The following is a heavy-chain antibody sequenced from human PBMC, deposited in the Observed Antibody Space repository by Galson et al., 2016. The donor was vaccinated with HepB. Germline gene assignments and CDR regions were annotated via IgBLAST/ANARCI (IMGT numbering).Heavy chain of an antibody. V-gene: IGHV4-61*05. CDR2: FSYSGYT. CDR1: GDSITEKTYY. J-gene: IGHJ4*02. Sequence: SETLSLTCIVSGDSITEKTYYWGWIRQPPGKGLEWIGYFSYSGYTNYNSSLTSRVTISLDASNNQFSLTLTSVTAADTAVYYCARAGADVSGPRGAVDFWGQGTLVSVSS. CDR3: ARAGADVSGPRGAVDF. D-gene: IGHD1-14*01.